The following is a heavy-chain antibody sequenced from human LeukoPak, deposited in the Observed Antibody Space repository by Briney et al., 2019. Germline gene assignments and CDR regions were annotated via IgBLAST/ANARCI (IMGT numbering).Heavy chain of an antibody. D-gene: IGHD1-1*01. CDR1: GGSLSGYY. CDR2: INHRGSA. CDR3: ARGNSGGAFGDFYYFMDV. V-gene: IGHV4-34*01. J-gene: IGHJ6*03. Sequence: KASETLSLTCGVYGGSLSGYYWNWIRQPPGKGLEWIGEINHRGSAHYKPSPKSRVTISLDTSKNQFSLTLSFVTAADTALYYCARGNSGGAFGDFYYFMDVWGKGTTVSVSS.